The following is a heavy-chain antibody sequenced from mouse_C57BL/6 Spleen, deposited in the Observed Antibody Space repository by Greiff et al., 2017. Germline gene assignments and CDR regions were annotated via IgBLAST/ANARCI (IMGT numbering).Heavy chain of an antibody. Sequence: VQLQQSGPELVKPGASVKISCKASGYAFSSSWMNWVKQRPGKGLEWIGRIYPGDGDTNYNGKFKGKATLTADKSSSTAYMQLSSLTSEDSAVYFCAREGKNTGSTWFAYWGQGTLVTVAA. J-gene: IGHJ3*01. CDR1: GYAFSSSW. V-gene: IGHV1-82*01. CDR2: IYPGDGDT. D-gene: IGHD1-1*01. CDR3: AREGKNTGSTWFAY.